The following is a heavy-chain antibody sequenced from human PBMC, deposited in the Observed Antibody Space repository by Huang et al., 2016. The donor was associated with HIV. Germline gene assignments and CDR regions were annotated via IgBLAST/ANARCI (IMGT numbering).Heavy chain of an antibody. V-gene: IGHV5-51*01. D-gene: IGHD2-2*01. CDR3: ARQGVGDFVVEPTGLGAFDI. CDR1: GYTFNGYW. CDR2: IYPGDSDN. Sequence: EVQLVQSGAVVKKPGESLKISCKGSGYTFNGYWIGWVRQMPGKGLEWMGIIYPGDSDNTYSPSFQGQVTISADKSISTAYLQWSGLKASDTAMYYCARQGVGDFVVEPTGLGAFDIWGQGTMVTVSS. J-gene: IGHJ3*02.